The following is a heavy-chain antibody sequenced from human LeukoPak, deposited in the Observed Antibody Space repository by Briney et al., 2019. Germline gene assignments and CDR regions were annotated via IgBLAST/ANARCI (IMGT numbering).Heavy chain of an antibody. CDR1: GFTLSDYY. Sequence: GGSLRLSCAASGFTLSDYYMSWIRQAPGKGLEWVSYISSSGSTIDYADSVKGRFTISRDNAKNSLYLQMSSLRAEDTAVYYYARRRDFFDYSGQGTLVTVSS. CDR3: ARRRDFFDY. CDR2: ISSSGSTI. V-gene: IGHV3-11*01. J-gene: IGHJ4*02.